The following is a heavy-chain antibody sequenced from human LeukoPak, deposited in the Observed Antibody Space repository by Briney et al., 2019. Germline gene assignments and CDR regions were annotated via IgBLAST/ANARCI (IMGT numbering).Heavy chain of an antibody. CDR1: GYTFTSYY. V-gene: IGHV1-46*01. CDR3: ARAGGGDAFDI. J-gene: IGHJ3*02. CDR2: INPSGGST. Sequence: ASVKVSCKASGYTFTSYYMHWVRQAPGQGLEWMGIINPSGGSTSYAQKFQGRVTMTRDTSTSTVYMELSSLGSEDTAVYYCARAGGGDAFDIWGQGTMVTVSS. D-gene: IGHD3-16*01.